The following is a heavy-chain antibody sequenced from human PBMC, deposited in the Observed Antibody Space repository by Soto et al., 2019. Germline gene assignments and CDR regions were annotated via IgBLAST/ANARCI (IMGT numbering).Heavy chain of an antibody. CDR2: ISGSGGST. J-gene: IGHJ4*02. V-gene: IGHV3-23*01. CDR3: ATTKRRRYCSGGSCPYFDY. Sequence: EVQLLESGGGLVQPGGSLRLSCAASGFTFSSYAMSWVRQAPGKGLEWVSAISGSGGSTYYADSVKGRFTISRDNSKNPLYLQMNSLRAEDTAVYYSATTKRRRYCSGGSCPYFDYWGQGTLVTVSS. CDR1: GFTFSSYA. D-gene: IGHD2-15*01.